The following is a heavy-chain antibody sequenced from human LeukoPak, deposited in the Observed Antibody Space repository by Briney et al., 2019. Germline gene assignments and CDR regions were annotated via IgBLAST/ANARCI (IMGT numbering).Heavy chain of an antibody. CDR2: ISAYNGNT. Sequence: GASVKVSCKASRGTFSSDAISWVRQAPGQGLEWMGWISAYNGNTNYAQKLQGRVTMTTDTSTSTAYMELRSLRSDDTAVYYCARNDFWSGYSDVWGEGTTVTVSS. CDR1: RGTFSSDA. V-gene: IGHV1-18*01. D-gene: IGHD3-3*01. CDR3: ARNDFWSGYSDV. J-gene: IGHJ6*04.